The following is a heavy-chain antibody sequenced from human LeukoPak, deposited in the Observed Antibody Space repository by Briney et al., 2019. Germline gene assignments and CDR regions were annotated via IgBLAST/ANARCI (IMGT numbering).Heavy chain of an antibody. CDR1: GFTVSSYS. Sequence: GGSLSLSCAASGFTVSSYSMSWARLPPGNGLEWVSFVSSSSSYIYYADSVKGRFTISRDNTKNSLFLQINSLRTADTSVYYCAGLLDIVVVTAINAFDIWGQGTMVTVSS. V-gene: IGHV3-21*01. D-gene: IGHD2-21*02. CDR2: VSSSSSYI. J-gene: IGHJ3*02. CDR3: AGLLDIVVVTAINAFDI.